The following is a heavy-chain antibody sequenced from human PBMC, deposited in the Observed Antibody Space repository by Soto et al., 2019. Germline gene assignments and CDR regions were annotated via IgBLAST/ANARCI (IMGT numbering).Heavy chain of an antibody. D-gene: IGHD1-26*01. J-gene: IGHJ4*02. CDR3: ARGGGSHAHPPDY. Sequence: KPSETLSLTCTFSGASIPYGGYSWSWIRQPAGKGLEWIGYISHLENTFYNPSFQSRLTLSIDRSKNQFSLKLASMTAEDTAVYYCARGGGSHAHPPDYWGQGTLVTVSS. CDR2: ISHLENT. CDR1: GASIPYGGYS. V-gene: IGHV4-30-2*01.